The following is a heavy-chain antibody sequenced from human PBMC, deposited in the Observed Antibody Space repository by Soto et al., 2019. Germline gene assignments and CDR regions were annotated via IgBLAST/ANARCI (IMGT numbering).Heavy chain of an antibody. J-gene: IGHJ4*02. CDR1: GFTFSDYY. V-gene: IGHV3-11*01. D-gene: IGHD2-2*01. Sequence: GGSLRLSCAASGFTFSDYYMSWIRQAPGKGLEWVSYISSSGSTIYYADSVKGRFTISRDNAKNSLYLQMNSLRAEDTAVYYCARTRRDIVVVPAATYVDYWGQGTLVTVSS. CDR2: ISSSGSTI. CDR3: ARTRRDIVVVPAATYVDY.